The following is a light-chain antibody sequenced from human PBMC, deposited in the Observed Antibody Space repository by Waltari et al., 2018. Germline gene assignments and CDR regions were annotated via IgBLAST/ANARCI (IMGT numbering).Light chain of an antibody. J-gene: IGLJ2*01. CDR3: CSYSRVTTYVV. V-gene: IGLV2-23*02. CDR2: VVS. Sequence: QSALTQPASVSGSPGQSITISCSGTSDDIGGFNLVSWYQQYPGKAPKLFICVVSKWPSGVSHRVSGSKSGSTASLTISGLQPEDEAEYFCCSYSRVTTYVVFGGGTRVTV. CDR1: SDDIGGFNL.